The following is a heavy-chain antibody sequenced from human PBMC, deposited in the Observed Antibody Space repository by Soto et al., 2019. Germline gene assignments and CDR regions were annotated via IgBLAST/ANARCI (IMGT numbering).Heavy chain of an antibody. CDR2: IYYSGST. J-gene: IGHJ6*03. CDR3: ARGLPYYDILTGYPYYYYYYMDV. D-gene: IGHD3-9*01. V-gene: IGHV4-59*01. CDR1: GGSISSYQ. Sequence: SETLSLTCPVSGGSISSYQWSWIRQPPGKGLEWIGYIYYSGSTNYNPSLKSRVTISVDTSKNQFSLKLSSVTAADTAVYYCARGLPYYDILTGYPYYYYYYMDVWGKGTTVTVSS.